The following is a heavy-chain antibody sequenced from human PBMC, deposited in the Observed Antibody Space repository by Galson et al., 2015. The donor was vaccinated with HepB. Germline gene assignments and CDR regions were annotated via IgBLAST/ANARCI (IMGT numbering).Heavy chain of an antibody. CDR1: GFTFSSYG. CDR2: ISYDGSNK. CDR3: AKDLWEVDYYYGMDV. J-gene: IGHJ6*02. D-gene: IGHD1-26*01. Sequence: SLRLSCAASGFTFSSYGMHWVRQAPGKGLEWVAVISYDGSNKYYADSVKGRFTISRDNSKNTLYLQMNSLRAEDTAVYYCAKDLWEVDYYYGMDVWGQGTTVTVSS. V-gene: IGHV3-30*18.